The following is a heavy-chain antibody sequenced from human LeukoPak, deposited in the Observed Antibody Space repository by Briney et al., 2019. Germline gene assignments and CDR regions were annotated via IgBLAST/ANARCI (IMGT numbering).Heavy chain of an antibody. CDR3: ARGSGSDY. V-gene: IGHV7-4-1*02. J-gene: IGHJ4*02. Sequence: ASVKVSCKVSGYTLTELSMHWVRQAPGQGLEWMGWINTNTGNPTYAQGFTGRFVFSLDTSVSTAYLQISSLKAEDTAVYYCARGSGSDYWGQGTLVTVSS. CDR2: INTNTGNP. D-gene: IGHD7-27*01. CDR1: GYTLTELS.